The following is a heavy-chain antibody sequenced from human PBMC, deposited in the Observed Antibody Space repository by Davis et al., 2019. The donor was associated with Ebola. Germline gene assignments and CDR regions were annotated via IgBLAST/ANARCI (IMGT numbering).Heavy chain of an antibody. D-gene: IGHD6-6*01. CDR2: TYHSGST. V-gene: IGHV4-4*02. J-gene: IGHJ4*02. CDR1: AGSISSSNC. CDR3: AGDAFDSYYFDY. Sequence: SQSLSPTRLVSAGSISSSNCSSWVRPPTGKGLEWIRETYHSGSTNYNPSLKSRVTISVDKSKNQFSLKLSSVTAADTAVYYCAGDAFDSYYFDYWGQGTLVTVSS.